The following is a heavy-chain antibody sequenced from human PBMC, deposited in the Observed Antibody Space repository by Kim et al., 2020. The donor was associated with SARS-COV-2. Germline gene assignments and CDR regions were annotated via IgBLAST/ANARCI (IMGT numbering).Heavy chain of an antibody. CDR3: ARILFGKAAAGNWFDP. CDR2: ISAYNGNT. J-gene: IGHJ5*02. Sequence: ASVKVSCKASGYTFTSYGISWVRQAPGQGLEWMGWISAYNGNTNYAQKLQGRVTMTTDTSTSTAYMELRSLRSDDTAVYYCARILFGKAAAGNWFDPWGQGTLVTVSS. V-gene: IGHV1-18*01. CDR1: GYTFTSYG. D-gene: IGHD6-13*01.